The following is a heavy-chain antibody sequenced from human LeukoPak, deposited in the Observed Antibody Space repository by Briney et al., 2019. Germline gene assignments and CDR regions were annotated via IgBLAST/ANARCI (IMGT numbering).Heavy chain of an antibody. D-gene: IGHD1-26*01. CDR2: IGSSTSTTI. CDR3: ARDHDAPGSFYDY. J-gene: IGHJ4*02. CDR1: GFTFSSYS. V-gene: IGHV3-48*02. Sequence: GGSLRLSCAASGFTFSSYSLNWVRQAPGKGLEWLSDIGSSTSTTISYADSVKGRFTISRDNAKNSLYLQMNSLRDEDTAVYYCARDHDAPGSFYDYWGQGTLVTVSS.